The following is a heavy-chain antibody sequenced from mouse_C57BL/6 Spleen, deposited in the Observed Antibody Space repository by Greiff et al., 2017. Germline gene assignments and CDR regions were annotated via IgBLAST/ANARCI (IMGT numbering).Heavy chain of an antibody. CDR1: GFTFSDYG. J-gene: IGHJ4*01. CDR2: ISSGSSTI. V-gene: IGHV5-17*01. CDR3: ARRKEGYAMDY. Sequence: VQLQQSGGGLVKPGGSLKLSCAASGFTFSDYGMHWVRQAPEKGLEWVAYISSGSSTIYYADTVKGRFTISRDNAKNTLFVQMTSQRSEDTAMYYCARRKEGYAMDYWGQGTSVTVSS.